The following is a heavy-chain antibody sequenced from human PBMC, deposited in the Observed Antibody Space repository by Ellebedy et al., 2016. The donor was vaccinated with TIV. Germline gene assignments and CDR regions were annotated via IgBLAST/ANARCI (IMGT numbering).Heavy chain of an antibody. CDR1: KLAVSGNY. D-gene: IGHD1-1*01. V-gene: IGHV3-53*01. CDR2: IYSGGST. J-gene: IGHJ5*02. Sequence: GESLKISCAGSKLAVSGNYMSWVRQAPGKGLECVALIYSGGSTYFADSVKGRFTISRDNSKSTVSLQMDSLRADDAAVYYCTARIQLDRGNNWFDPWGQGALDTVSS. CDR3: TARIQLDRGNNWFDP.